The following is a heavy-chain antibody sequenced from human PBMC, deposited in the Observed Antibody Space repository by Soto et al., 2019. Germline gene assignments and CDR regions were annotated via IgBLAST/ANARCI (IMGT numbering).Heavy chain of an antibody. CDR2: IIPIFGTA. V-gene: IGHV1-69*13. D-gene: IGHD6-6*01. CDR1: GGTFSSYA. CDR3: ARAESSSLWCNWFDP. Sequence: ASVKVSCKASGGTFSSYAISWVRQAPGQGLEWMGGIIPIFGTANYAQKFQGRVTITADESTSTAYMELSSLRSEDTAVYYCARAESSSLWCNWFDPWGQGTLVTVSS. J-gene: IGHJ5*02.